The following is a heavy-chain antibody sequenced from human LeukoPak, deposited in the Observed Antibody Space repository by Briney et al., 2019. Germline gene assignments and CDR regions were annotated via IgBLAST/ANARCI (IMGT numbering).Heavy chain of an antibody. CDR3: VRDSVVIAATPRDY. CDR1: GFIFSNYG. V-gene: IGHV1-18*01. Sequence: ASVKVSCKTSGFIFSNYGFSWIRQAPGQGLEWMGWISVYNGRTDYAHNLQGRVIMTTDTSTSTLYMELKSLRSDDTAVYYCVRDSVVIAATPRDYWGQGTLVTVSS. D-gene: IGHD2-15*01. J-gene: IGHJ4*02. CDR2: ISVYNGRT.